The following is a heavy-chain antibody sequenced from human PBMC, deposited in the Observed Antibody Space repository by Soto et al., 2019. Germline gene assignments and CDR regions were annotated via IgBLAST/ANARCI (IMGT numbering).Heavy chain of an antibody. CDR2: IHGGGNSA. D-gene: IGHD4-17*01. V-gene: IGHV3-23*01. CDR1: GFTFSGYA. CDR3: ANNRGRVTTSWHFGY. Sequence: EVQLLESGGDLVQPGRSLRLSCAASGFTFSGYAISWVRQAPGKGLEWVSVIHGGGNSAYYADSVKGRYTIPRDNSKNTLYLQMGSLRGEDTAVYSCANNRGRVTTSWHFGYWGQGTLVTVSS. J-gene: IGHJ4*02.